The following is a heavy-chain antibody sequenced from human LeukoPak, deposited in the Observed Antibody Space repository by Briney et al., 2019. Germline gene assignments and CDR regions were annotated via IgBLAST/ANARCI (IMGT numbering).Heavy chain of an antibody. CDR3: AELGITMIGGV. J-gene: IGHJ6*04. D-gene: IGHD3-10*02. CDR1: GFTVSDNY. Sequence: GGSLRLSCAASGFTVSDNYMSWVRQAPGKGLEWVSVIYSGGSTYYADSVKGRSTISRDNSKNTLYLQMNSLRAEDTAVYYCAELGITMIGGVWGKGTTVTISS. V-gene: IGHV3-53*01. CDR2: IYSGGST.